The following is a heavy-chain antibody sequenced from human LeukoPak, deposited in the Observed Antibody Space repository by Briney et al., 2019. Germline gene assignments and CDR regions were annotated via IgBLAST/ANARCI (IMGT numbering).Heavy chain of an antibody. CDR1: GGSISSSSYY. Sequence: SETLSLTCTVSGGSISSSSYYWGWIRQPPGKGLEWIGSIYYSGSTYYNPSLKSRVTISVDTSKNQFSLKLSSVTAADTAVYYCARNRVEGYYCDSSGFYWGQGTLVTVSS. CDR2: IYYSGST. CDR3: ARNRVEGYYCDSSGFY. D-gene: IGHD3-22*01. J-gene: IGHJ4*02. V-gene: IGHV4-39*01.